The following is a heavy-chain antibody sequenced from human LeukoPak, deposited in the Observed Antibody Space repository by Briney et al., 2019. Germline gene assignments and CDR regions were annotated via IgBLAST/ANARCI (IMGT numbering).Heavy chain of an antibody. CDR2: IYPGDSDT. CDR3: ARGDDIVVVPAAFDY. Sequence: GESLKISCKGSGYSFTSYWIGWVRQMPGKGLEWMGIIYPGDSDTRYSPSFQGQVTISADKSISTAYLQWSSLKASDTAMYYCARGDDIVVVPAAFDYWGQGTLVTVS. V-gene: IGHV5-51*01. D-gene: IGHD2-2*01. CDR1: GYSFTSYW. J-gene: IGHJ4*02.